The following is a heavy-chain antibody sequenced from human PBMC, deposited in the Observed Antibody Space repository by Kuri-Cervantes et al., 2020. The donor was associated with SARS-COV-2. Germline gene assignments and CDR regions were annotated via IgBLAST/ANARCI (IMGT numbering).Heavy chain of an antibody. Sequence: SVKVSCKASGGTFSSYAMNWVRQAPGQGLEWMGGIIPIFGTANYAQKFQGRVTITADESTSTAYMELSRLRSDDTAVYYCARDDTTSIAARFDYWGQGTLVTVSS. V-gene: IGHV1-69*13. CDR1: GGTFSSYA. CDR3: ARDDTTSIAARFDY. J-gene: IGHJ4*02. D-gene: IGHD6-6*01. CDR2: IIPIFGTA.